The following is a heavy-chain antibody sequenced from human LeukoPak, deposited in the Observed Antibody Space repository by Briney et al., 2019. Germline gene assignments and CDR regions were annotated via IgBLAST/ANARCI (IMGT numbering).Heavy chain of an antibody. CDR3: AKDSRGYTYGLIDY. J-gene: IGHJ4*02. CDR1: GFTFGNYA. CDR2: LSGSGKTT. V-gene: IGHV3-23*01. D-gene: IGHD5-18*01. Sequence: GGSLRLSCAASGFTFGNYAMNWFRQAPGKGLEWVSGLSGSGKTTYCADSVKGRFAISRDNSENTLYLQMNSLRADDTALYYCAKDSRGYTYGLIDYWGQGTLVTVSS.